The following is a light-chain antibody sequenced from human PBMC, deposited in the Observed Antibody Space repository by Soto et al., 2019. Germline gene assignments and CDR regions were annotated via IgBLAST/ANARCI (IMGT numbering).Light chain of an antibody. CDR2: AAS. CDR1: QNIGVC. V-gene: IGKV1-39*01. Sequence: DIQMTQSPSSLSASVGDRVTITCRASQNIGVCLNWYQKKPGKAPKLLIHAASSLHSGVPSTFSGSGSGTDFALTISSLQPEDFATYYCHQTAANPWTFAQGTKVDIK. CDR3: HQTAANPWT. J-gene: IGKJ1*01.